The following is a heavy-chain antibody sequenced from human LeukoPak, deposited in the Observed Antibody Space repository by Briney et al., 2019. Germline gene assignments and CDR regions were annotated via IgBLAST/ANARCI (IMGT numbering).Heavy chain of an antibody. CDR2: FFYTGNT. D-gene: IGHD3-10*01. CDR1: GGSISSYY. Sequence: SETPSLTCTVSGGSISSYYWSWIRQPPRQGLEWLGYFFYTGNTYYNPSLKSRVTISVDTSKNQFSLKLSSVTAADTAVYYCARGSGSTASNDAFDIWGQGTMVTVSS. V-gene: IGHV4-59*12. J-gene: IGHJ3*02. CDR3: ARGSGSTASNDAFDI.